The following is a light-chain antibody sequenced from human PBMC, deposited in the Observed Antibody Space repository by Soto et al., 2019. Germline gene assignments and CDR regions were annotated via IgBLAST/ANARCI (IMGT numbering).Light chain of an antibody. Sequence: EIVLTQSPATLSSFPGERVTLSCRASQTLSNRLAWYQHKPGQAPRLLIYVTSNRDTGIPARFSGSGSGTDYTLTISSLEPEDSAVYYCHQRQSWPRTFGQGTKVEIK. CDR2: VTS. CDR3: HQRQSWPRT. CDR1: QTLSNR. J-gene: IGKJ1*01. V-gene: IGKV3-11*01.